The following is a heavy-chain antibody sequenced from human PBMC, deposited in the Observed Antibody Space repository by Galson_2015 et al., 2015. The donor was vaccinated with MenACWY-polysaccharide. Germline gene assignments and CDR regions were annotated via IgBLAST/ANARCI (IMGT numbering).Heavy chain of an antibody. D-gene: IGHD2-15*01. V-gene: IGHV4-4*08. Sequence: SETLSLTCTVSGGSISTYYWSWIRQPPGKGLEWFGRIYTSGSSDYNPSLKSRVSISVDTSENQISLRLSSVTAADTAVYYCARERDLVVVVGASRLKSWYFDLWGRGTVVTVSS. CDR2: IYTSGSS. CDR3: ARERDLVVVVGASRLKSWYFDL. J-gene: IGHJ2*01. CDR1: GGSISTYY.